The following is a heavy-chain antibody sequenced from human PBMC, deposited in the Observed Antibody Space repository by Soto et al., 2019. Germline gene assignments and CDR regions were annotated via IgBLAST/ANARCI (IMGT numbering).Heavy chain of an antibody. CDR1: GGSISSSSYY. CDR2: IYYSGNT. D-gene: IGHD2-21*01. V-gene: IGHV4-39*01. Sequence: QLQLQESGPGLVKPSETLSLTCTVSGGSISSSSYYWGWIRQPPGKGLEWIGSIYYSGNTYYNPSLKSRVTISGDTSKNQLSLKLSSVTAADTAVYYCARQVMTDYLDYWGQGTLVTVSS. J-gene: IGHJ4*02. CDR3: ARQVMTDYLDY.